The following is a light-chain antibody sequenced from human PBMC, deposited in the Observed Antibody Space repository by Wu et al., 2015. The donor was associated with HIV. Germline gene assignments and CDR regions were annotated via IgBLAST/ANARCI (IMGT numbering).Light chain of an antibody. CDR2: GAS. Sequence: EIVLTQSPGTLSLSPGERATLSCRASQSVSSSYLAWYQQKPGQAPRLLIYGASSRATGIPDRFSGSGSGTDFTLTISRLEPEDFAVYYRQQYGSSPPGTFGGGTKVEIK. CDR3: QQYGSSPPGT. J-gene: IGKJ4*01. V-gene: IGKV3-20*01. CDR1: QSVSSSY.